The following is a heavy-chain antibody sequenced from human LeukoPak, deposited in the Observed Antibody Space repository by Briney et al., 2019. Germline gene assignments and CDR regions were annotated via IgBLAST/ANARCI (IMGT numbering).Heavy chain of an antibody. CDR1: GGSISSGGYY. CDR2: IYYSGST. V-gene: IGHV4-31*03. J-gene: IGHJ6*02. Sequence: SQTLSLTCTVSGGSISSGGYYWSWIRQHPGKGLEWIGYIYYSGSTYYNPSLKSRVTISVDTSKNQFSLKLSSVTAADTAVYYCASTHTYYDTLTGYYPQYYYYGMDVWGQGTTVTVSS. D-gene: IGHD3-9*01. CDR3: ASTHTYYDTLTGYYPQYYYYGMDV.